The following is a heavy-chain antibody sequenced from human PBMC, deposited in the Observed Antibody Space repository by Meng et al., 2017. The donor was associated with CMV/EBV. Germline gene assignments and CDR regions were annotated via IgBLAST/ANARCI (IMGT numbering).Heavy chain of an antibody. J-gene: IGHJ4*02. V-gene: IGHV4-34*01. D-gene: IGHD1-1*01. CDR3: ARMTTGGFDY. CDR1: GGSFSGYY. CDR2: INHSGST. Sequence: SETLSLTCAVYGGSFSGYYWSWIRQLPGKGLEWIGEINHSGSTNYNPSLKSRVTISVDTSKNQFSLKLSSVTAADTAVYYGARMTTGGFDYWGQGAPVTVSS.